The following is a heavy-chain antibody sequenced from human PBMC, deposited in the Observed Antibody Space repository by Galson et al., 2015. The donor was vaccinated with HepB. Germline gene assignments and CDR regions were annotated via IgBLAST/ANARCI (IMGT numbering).Heavy chain of an antibody. V-gene: IGHV3-48*01. CDR3: ARFPQLAFGGVIVEDY. D-gene: IGHD3-16*02. CDR1: GFTFSSYS. Sequence: SLRLSCAASGFTFSSYSMNWVRQAPGKGLEWVSYISSSSSTIYYADSVKGRFTISRDNAKNSLYLQMNSLRAEDTAVYYCARFPQLAFGGVIVEDYWGQGTLVTVSS. CDR2: ISSSSSTI. J-gene: IGHJ4*02.